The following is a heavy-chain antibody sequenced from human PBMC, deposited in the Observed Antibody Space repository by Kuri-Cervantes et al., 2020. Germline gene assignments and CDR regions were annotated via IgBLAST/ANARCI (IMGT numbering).Heavy chain of an antibody. CDR3: AREGGYGDYIRDYGMDV. CDR2: ISSSSTYI. V-gene: IGHV3-21*01. Sequence: GESLKISCAASGFTFGSYNMNWVRQAPGKGLEWVSSISSSSTYIYYADSVKGRFTISRDNAENSLYLQMNSLRAEDTAVYYCAREGGYGDYIRDYGMDVWGQGTTVTVSS. J-gene: IGHJ6*02. CDR1: GFTFGSYN. D-gene: IGHD4-17*01.